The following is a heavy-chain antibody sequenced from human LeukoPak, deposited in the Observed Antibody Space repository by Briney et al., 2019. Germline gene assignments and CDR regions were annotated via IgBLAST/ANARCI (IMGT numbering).Heavy chain of an antibody. CDR2: IYYSGST. J-gene: IGHJ4*02. V-gene: IGHV4-39*01. D-gene: IGHD5-18*01. CDR3: ARHGSGYGYYY. CDR1: GGSISSSSYS. Sequence: SETLSLTCTVSGGSISSSSYSWGWIRQPPGKGLEWIGSIYYSGSTYYNPSLKSRVTISVDTSKNQFSLKLSSVTAADTAVYYCARHGSGYGYYYWGQGTLVTVSS.